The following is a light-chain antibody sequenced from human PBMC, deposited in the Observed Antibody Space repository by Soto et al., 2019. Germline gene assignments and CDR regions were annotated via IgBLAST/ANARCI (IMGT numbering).Light chain of an antibody. V-gene: IGLV2-14*01. CDR2: DVS. Sequence: QSALTQPASVSGSPGPSITISCTGTSSDVGGYNYVSWYQQHPGKAPKLMIYDVSNRPSGVSNRFSGSKSGNTASLTISGLQAEDEADYYCSSYTSSLYVFGTGTKVTVL. CDR3: SSYTSSLYV. CDR1: SSDVGGYNY. J-gene: IGLJ1*01.